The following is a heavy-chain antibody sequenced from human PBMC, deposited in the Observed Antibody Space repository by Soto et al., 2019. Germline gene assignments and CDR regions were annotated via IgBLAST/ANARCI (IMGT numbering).Heavy chain of an antibody. Sequence: SETLSLTCTVSGGSIISYYWSWIRQPPWKGLEWIGYIYYSGSTNYNPSLKSRVTISVDTSKNQFSLKLSSVTAADTAVYYCARAQRSVLGYGDYDYWGQGTLVTVSS. J-gene: IGHJ4*02. V-gene: IGHV4-59*01. CDR1: GGSIISYY. CDR3: ARAQRSVLGYGDYDY. D-gene: IGHD4-17*01. CDR2: IYYSGST.